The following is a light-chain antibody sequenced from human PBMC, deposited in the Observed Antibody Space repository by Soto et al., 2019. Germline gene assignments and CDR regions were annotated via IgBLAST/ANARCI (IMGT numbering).Light chain of an antibody. CDR3: SSYTSISTLDVV. V-gene: IGLV2-14*03. J-gene: IGLJ2*01. CDR2: DVS. Sequence: QSALTQPASVSGSPGQSITISCTGTRSDVGGYNYVSWYQQHPGKAPKLMIYDVSNRPSGVSNRFSGSKSGNTASLTISGLQAEDEADYYCSSYTSISTLDVVFGGGTQLTVL. CDR1: RSDVGGYNY.